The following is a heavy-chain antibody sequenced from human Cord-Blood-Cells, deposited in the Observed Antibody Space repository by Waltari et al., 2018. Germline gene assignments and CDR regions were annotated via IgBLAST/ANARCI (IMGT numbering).Heavy chain of an antibody. J-gene: IGHJ3*02. V-gene: IGHV1-46*01. Sequence: QVQLVQSGAEVKKPGASVKVSCTASGYTFPSYYMHWVGQAPGQGLEWMGIINPSGGSTSYAQKFQGRVTMTRDTSTSTVYMELSSLRSEDTAVYYCARDSSSWYGGGAFDIWGQGTMVTVSS. CDR3: ARDSSSWYGGGAFDI. CDR1: GYTFPSYY. CDR2: INPSGGST. D-gene: IGHD6-13*01.